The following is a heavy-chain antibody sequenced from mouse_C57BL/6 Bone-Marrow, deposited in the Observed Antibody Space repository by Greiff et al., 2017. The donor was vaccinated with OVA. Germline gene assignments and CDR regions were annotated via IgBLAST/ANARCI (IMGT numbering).Heavy chain of an antibody. CDR1: GYTFTSYT. CDR3: TRGYYFDY. J-gene: IGHJ2*01. Sequence: VQRVESGAELARPGASVKMSCKASGYTFTSYTIHWVKQRPGQGLEWIGYIDPTNDYTNYNQKFKGTATLTADKSSSTAYMQLSSLTSEDSAVYDCTRGYYFDYWGQGTTLTVSS. CDR2: IDPTNDYT. V-gene: IGHV1-4*01.